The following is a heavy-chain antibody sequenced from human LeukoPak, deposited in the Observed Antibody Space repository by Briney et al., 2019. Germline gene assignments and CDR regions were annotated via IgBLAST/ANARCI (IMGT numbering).Heavy chain of an antibody. CDR2: FDPEDGET. V-gene: IGHV1-24*01. CDR3: ATQIWFGELFAFDI. J-gene: IGHJ3*02. CDR1: GYTLTELS. Sequence: ASVKVSCKVSGYTLTELSMHWVRQAHGKGLEWMGGFDPEDGETIYAQKFQGRVTMTEDTSTDTAYMELSSLRSEDTAVYYCATQIWFGELFAFDIWGQGTMVTVSS. D-gene: IGHD3-10*01.